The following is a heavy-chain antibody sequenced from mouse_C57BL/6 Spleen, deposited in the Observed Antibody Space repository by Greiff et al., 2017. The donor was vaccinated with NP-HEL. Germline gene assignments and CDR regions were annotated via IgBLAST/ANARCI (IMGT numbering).Heavy chain of an antibody. Sequence: QVQLQQPGAELVRPGSSVKLSCKASGYTFTSYWMDWVKQRPGQGLEWIGNIYPSDSETHYNQKFKDKATLTVDKSSSTAYMQRSSLTSEDSAVYYCARYDYYGSSSFDDWGQGTTLTVSS. CDR3: ARYDYYGSSSFDD. J-gene: IGHJ2*01. V-gene: IGHV1-61*01. D-gene: IGHD1-1*01. CDR2: IYPSDSET. CDR1: GYTFTSYW.